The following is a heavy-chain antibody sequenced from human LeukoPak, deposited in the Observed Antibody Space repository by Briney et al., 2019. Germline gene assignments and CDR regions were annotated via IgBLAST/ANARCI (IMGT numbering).Heavy chain of an antibody. J-gene: IGHJ4*02. Sequence: PSETLSLTCTVSGGPISSGSYYWSWIRQPAGKGLEWIGRIYTSGSTTYNSSLKSRVTISLDTSKNHFSLRLSSVTAADTAVYYCARDREVGATGYYFDYWGQGTLVTVSS. CDR3: ARDREVGATGYYFDY. V-gene: IGHV4-61*02. CDR1: GGPISSGSYY. D-gene: IGHD1-26*01. CDR2: IYTSGST.